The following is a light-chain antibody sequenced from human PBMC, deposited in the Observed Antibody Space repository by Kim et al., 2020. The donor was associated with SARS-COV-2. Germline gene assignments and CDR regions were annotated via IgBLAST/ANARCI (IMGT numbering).Light chain of an antibody. CDR3: SAWDRSLDAVV. CDR1: SDSDGHQR. V-gene: IGLV10-54*01. Sequence: QTAKRTSTGTSDSDGHQRASWLQQRQGHPPKSLSYRDNNRPSGISERFSASTSGNTASLTITGLQPEDEADYYCSAWDRSLDAVVFGGGTQLTVL. J-gene: IGLJ2*01. CDR2: RDN.